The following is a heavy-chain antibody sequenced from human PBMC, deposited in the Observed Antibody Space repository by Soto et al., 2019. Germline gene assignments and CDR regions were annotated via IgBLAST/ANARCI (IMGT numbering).Heavy chain of an antibody. CDR2: IDLDIGDT. D-gene: IGHD2-21*02. V-gene: IGHV1-2*02. J-gene: IGHJ4*02. CDR1: GHTFTGHH. Sequence: SVKVSFKASGHTFTGHHMHWVRQAPGQGLEWMGLIDLDIGDTKYAQKFQGRVTSTSDTSITTAYMELRGLRSDDTAVYYCALEPTGTAGFDYWGQGTLVTVSS. CDR3: ALEPTGTAGFDY.